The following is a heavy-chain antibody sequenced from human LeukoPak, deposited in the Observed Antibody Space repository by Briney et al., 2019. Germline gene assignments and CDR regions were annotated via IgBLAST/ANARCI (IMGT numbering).Heavy chain of an antibody. CDR2: IYHSGST. CDR1: GYSISSGYY. J-gene: IGHJ6*03. Sequence: SETLSLTCTVSGYSISSGYYWGWIRQPPGKGLEWIGSIYHSGSTYYNPSLKSRVTISVDTSKNQFSPKLSSVTAADTAVYYCARDRRLPYYYYYYMDVWGKGTTVTVSS. V-gene: IGHV4-38-2*02. D-gene: IGHD5-12*01. CDR3: ARDRRLPYYYYYYMDV.